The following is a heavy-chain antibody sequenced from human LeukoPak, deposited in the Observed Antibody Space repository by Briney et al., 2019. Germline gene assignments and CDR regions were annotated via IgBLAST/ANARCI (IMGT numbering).Heavy chain of an antibody. D-gene: IGHD1-14*01. CDR3: ARRSYNLSWRSNRYYFDY. CDR2: IHHGGTT. Sequence: SETLSLTCAVYGESFSDHYWTWIRQSPGKGLEWIGEIHHGGTTNHNPSFKSRVALSLDTSKNQFSLRLSFVTAADTALYYCARRSYNLSWRSNRYYFDYWGRGTLVTVSS. CDR1: GESFSDHY. V-gene: IGHV4-34*01. J-gene: IGHJ4*02.